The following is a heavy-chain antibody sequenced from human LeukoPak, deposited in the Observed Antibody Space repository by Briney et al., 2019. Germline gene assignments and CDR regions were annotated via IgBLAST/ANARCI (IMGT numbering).Heavy chain of an antibody. D-gene: IGHD3-9*01. V-gene: IGHV4-34*01. CDR2: INHSGST. J-gene: IGHJ6*03. CDR1: GGSFSGYY. CDR3: ARGRYDIYGVAGRRGYYYYMDV. Sequence: PSETLSLTCAVYGGSFSGYYWSWIRQPPGKGLEWIGEINHSGSTNYNPSLKSRVTISVDTSKNQFSLKLSSVTAADRAVYYCARGRYDIYGVAGRRGYYYYMDVWGKGTTGTVSS.